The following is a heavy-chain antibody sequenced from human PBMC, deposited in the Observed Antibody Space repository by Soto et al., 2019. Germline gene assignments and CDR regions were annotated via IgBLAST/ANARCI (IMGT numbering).Heavy chain of an antibody. J-gene: IGHJ4*02. CDR2: INPKSGGT. D-gene: IGHD3-3*01. V-gene: IGHV1-2*02. Sequence: EASVKVSCKSSGYTFTDYYMHWVRQAPGQGLEWVGWINPKSGGTNYAQKFQGRVTMTRDTSISTAYMELSMLRSEDTAVYYCARGGITIFGVVDYWGQGTLVTVSS. CDR3: ARGGITIFGVVDY. CDR1: GYTFTDYY.